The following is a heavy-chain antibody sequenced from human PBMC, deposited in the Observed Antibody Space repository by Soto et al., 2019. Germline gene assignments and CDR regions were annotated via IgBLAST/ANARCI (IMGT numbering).Heavy chain of an antibody. CDR1: GFTFSNYA. J-gene: IGHJ3*01. Sequence: GGSLRLSCAASGFTFSNYAMSWVRRAPGKGLEWVSGLGASGGSTYYRDSVKGRFTISRDNSKNTLYLQMNSLRAEDTALYYCARDDLVRGDDFDLWGQGTMVTVSS. CDR3: ARDDLVRGDDFDL. V-gene: IGHV3-23*01. CDR2: LGASGGST. D-gene: IGHD3-10*01.